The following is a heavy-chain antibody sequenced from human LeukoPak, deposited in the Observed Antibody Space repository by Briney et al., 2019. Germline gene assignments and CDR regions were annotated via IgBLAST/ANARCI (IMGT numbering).Heavy chain of an antibody. Sequence: PSETLSLTCTVSGGSVSNADYYWSWIRHPPGKTLEWIGYIYHTGSNNYKYSLKSRVTISVDTSKNQFSLKLSSVTAADTAVYYCARQAVTTGFDPWGQGTLVTVSS. V-gene: IGHV4-61*08. CDR3: ARQAVTTGFDP. J-gene: IGHJ5*02. D-gene: IGHD4-17*01. CDR2: IYHTGSN. CDR1: GGSVSNADYY.